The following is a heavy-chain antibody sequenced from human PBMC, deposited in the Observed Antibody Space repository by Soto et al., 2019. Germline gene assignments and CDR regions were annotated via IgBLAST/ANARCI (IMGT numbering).Heavy chain of an antibody. J-gene: IGHJ4*02. D-gene: IGHD3-10*01. CDR1: GDTFTTYD. CDR2: INPNSGNI. CDR3: ARGRASGSYYLLHX. Sequence: ASVKVSCKASGDTFTTYDINWVRQATGHGLEWMGWINPNSGNIGYAQRFQGRVTMTRDTAIRTAYMEVSSLRSDDTAVYYCARGRASGSYYLLHXWGQGTLFTVSX. V-gene: IGHV1-8*01.